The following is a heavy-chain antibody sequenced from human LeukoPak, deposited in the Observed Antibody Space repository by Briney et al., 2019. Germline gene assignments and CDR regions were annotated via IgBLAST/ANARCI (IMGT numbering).Heavy chain of an antibody. J-gene: IGHJ2*01. CDR1: GGSFSGYY. CDR3: ARGYSSGELWYFDL. Sequence: SETLSLTCAVYGGSFSGYYWSWIRQPPGKGLEWIGEINHSGSTNYNPSLKSRVTISVDTSKNQFSLKLSSVTAADTAVYYCARGYSSGELWYFDLWGRGTLVTVSS. V-gene: IGHV4-34*01. CDR2: INHSGST. D-gene: IGHD1-26*01.